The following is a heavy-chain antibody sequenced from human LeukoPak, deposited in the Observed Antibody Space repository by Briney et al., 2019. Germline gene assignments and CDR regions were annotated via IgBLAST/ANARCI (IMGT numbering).Heavy chain of an antibody. CDR2: ISSSSSYI. Sequence: GGSLRLSCAASGSTFSSYSVNWVRQAPGKGLEWVSSISSSSSYIYYADSVKGRFTISRDNAKNSLYLQMNSLSAEDTAVYYCAKDLGGYSYGLAWYMDVWGKGTTVTISS. D-gene: IGHD5-18*01. CDR3: AKDLGGYSYGLAWYMDV. J-gene: IGHJ6*03. CDR1: GSTFSSYS. V-gene: IGHV3-21*01.